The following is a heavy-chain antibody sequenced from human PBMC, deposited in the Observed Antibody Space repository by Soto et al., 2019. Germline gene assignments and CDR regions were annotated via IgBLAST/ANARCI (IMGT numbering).Heavy chain of an antibody. J-gene: IGHJ6*02. CDR3: ASSTVVVVPAAMLAVDYYYYGMDV. Sequence: QVQLQESGPGLVKPSGTLSLTCAVSGGSISSSNWWSWVRQPPGKGLEWIGEIYHSGSTNYNPSLKSRVTISVDKTKNQTSPKLSSVAAADTAVYYCASSTVVVVPAAMLAVDYYYYGMDVWGQGTTVTVSS. CDR2: IYHSGST. D-gene: IGHD2-2*01. V-gene: IGHV4-4*02. CDR1: GGSISSSNW.